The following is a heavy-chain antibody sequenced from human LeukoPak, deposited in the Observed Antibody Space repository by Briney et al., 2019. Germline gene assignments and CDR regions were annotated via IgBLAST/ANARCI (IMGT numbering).Heavy chain of an antibody. D-gene: IGHD1-14*01. CDR1: GGSFSGYY. J-gene: IGHJ5*02. CDR3: ARLNKPGWFDP. CDR2: INHSGST. Sequence: SETLSLTCAVYGGSFSGYYWSWIRQPPGKGLEWIGEINHSGSTNYNPSLKSRVTISVDTSKNQFSLKLSSVTAADTAIYYCARLNKPGWFDPWGQGSLVTVSS. V-gene: IGHV4-34*01.